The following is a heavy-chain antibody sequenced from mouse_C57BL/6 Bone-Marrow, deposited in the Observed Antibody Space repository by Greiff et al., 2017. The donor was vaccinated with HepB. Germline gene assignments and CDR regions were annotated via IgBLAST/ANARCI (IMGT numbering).Heavy chain of an antibody. V-gene: IGHV7-1*01. D-gene: IGHD1-1*01. J-gene: IGHJ3*01. Sequence: EVKLMESGGGLVQSGRSLRLSCATSGFTFSDFYMEWVRQAPGKGLEWIAASRNKANDYTTEYSASVKGRFIVSRDTSQSILYLQMNALRAEDTAIYYCARADYYGSSFAYWGQGTLVTVSA. CDR2: SRNKANDYTT. CDR1: GFTFSDFY. CDR3: ARADYYGSSFAY.